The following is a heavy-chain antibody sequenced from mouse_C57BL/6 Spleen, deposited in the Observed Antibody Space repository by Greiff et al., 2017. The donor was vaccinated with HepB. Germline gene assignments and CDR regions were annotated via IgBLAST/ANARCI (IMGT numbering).Heavy chain of an antibody. CDR2: INPGSGGT. D-gene: IGHD1-1*02. CDR3: ARDAGGYYVDY. V-gene: IGHV1-54*01. J-gene: IGHJ2*01. CDR1: GYAFTNYL. Sequence: QVQLKQSGAELVRPGTSVKVSCKASGYAFTNYLIEWVKQRPGQGLEWIGVINPGSGGTNYNEKFKGKATLTADKSSSTAYMQLSSLTSEDSAVYFCARDAGGYYVDYWGQGTTLTVSS.